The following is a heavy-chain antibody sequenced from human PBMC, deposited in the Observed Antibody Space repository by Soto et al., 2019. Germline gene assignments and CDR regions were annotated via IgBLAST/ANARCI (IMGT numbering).Heavy chain of an antibody. V-gene: IGHV1-8*01. CDR2: INPDSGNT. CDR3: ARGGKTMREVHRLDP. CDR1: GYTFIGYD. D-gene: IGHD1-1*01. Sequence: QVQLVQSGAEVKNPGASVIVSCWTSGYTFIGYDINWLRQATEQGLEWMGWINPDSGNTGYSQKFQGRLTMTRDTSTRTAYMELINLRSEDTAVYYCARGGKTMREVHRLDPWGRGTQVTVS. J-gene: IGHJ5*02.